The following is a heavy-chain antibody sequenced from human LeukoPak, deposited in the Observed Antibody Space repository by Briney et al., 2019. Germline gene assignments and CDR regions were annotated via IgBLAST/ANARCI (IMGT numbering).Heavy chain of an antibody. V-gene: IGHV3-48*03. D-gene: IGHD2-15*01. Sequence: GGSLRLSCAASGFTFSSYEMNWVRQAPGKGLEWVSYISSSGSTIYYADSVKGRFTISKDNAKNSLYLQMNSLRTEDTAVYYCVVAPSGDMDRYSTYGMDVWGQGTTVTVSS. CDR2: ISSSGSTI. J-gene: IGHJ6*02. CDR3: VVAPSGDMDRYSTYGMDV. CDR1: GFTFSSYE.